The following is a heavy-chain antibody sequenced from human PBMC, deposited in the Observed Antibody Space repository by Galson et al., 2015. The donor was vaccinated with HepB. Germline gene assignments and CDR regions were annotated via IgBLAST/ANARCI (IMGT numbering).Heavy chain of an antibody. V-gene: IGHV3-23*01. CDR3: ARRAWASGSYYFDV. CDR1: GLVFSAYA. CDR2: ISHSGSST. J-gene: IGHJ4*02. D-gene: IGHD1-26*01. Sequence: SLRLSCAASGLVFSAYAMSWVRQTPGKGLEWVSGISHSGSSTYSADSVKGRFIISRDNSKNSLHLQMNSLRAEDTAVYYCARRAWASGSYYFDVWGQGALVTVSS.